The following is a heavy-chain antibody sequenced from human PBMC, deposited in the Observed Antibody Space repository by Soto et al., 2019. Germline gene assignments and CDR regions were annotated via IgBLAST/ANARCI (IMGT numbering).Heavy chain of an antibody. CDR3: VREDILGVRSFDY. Sequence: GSLRLSCSASGFTFSGYSVNWVRQAPGKGLEWISYISSGSKTIYYADSVKGRFIVFRDNAKNSQYLQMSSLRDEDTAVYYCVREDILGVRSFDYWGQGTLVTVSS. V-gene: IGHV3-48*02. D-gene: IGHD3-9*01. CDR1: GFTFSGYS. CDR2: ISSGSKTI. J-gene: IGHJ4*02.